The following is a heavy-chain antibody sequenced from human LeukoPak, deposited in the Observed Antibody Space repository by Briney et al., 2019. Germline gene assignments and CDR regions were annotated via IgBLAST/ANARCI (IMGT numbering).Heavy chain of an antibody. D-gene: IGHD3-22*01. Sequence: PGGSLRLSCAASGFTFRSHDMSWVRQAPGKGLEWVSGISASGGSTFYADSVKGRFTISRDNSKNTLYLQMNGLRVEDTAVYYCARDRATYYYDSSGSQRARAYYFDYWGQGTLVTVSS. J-gene: IGHJ4*02. CDR2: ISASGGST. CDR1: GFTFRSHD. CDR3: ARDRATYYYDSSGSQRARAYYFDY. V-gene: IGHV3-23*01.